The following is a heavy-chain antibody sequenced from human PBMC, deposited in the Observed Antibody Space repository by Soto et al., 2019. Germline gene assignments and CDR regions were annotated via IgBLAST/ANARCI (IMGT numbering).Heavy chain of an antibody. CDR3: ARYQVATDAFDI. V-gene: IGHV4-59*01. CDR1: GGSISSYY. D-gene: IGHD5-12*01. CDR2: IFYSGYT. J-gene: IGHJ3*02. Sequence: SETLSLTCTVSGGSISSYYWSWIRQPPGKGLEWIGYIFYSGYTNYNPSHKSRDTISVDTSRNQFSLKPTSVTAADTAVYYCARYQVATDAFDIWGQGTLVTVSS.